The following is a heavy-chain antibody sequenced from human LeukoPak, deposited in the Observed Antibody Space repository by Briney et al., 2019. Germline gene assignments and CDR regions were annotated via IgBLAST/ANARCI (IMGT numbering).Heavy chain of an antibody. V-gene: IGHV3-48*03. J-gene: IGHJ4*02. Sequence: GGSLRLSCAASGFTFSSYEMNWVRQAPGKGLEWVSYISSSGSTIYYADSVKGRFTISRDNAKNSLYLQMNSLKAEDTAVYYCGRDLSEAAAGTNYWGQGTLVTVSS. CDR1: GFTFSSYE. CDR3: GRDLSEAAAGTNY. D-gene: IGHD6-13*01. CDR2: ISSSGSTI.